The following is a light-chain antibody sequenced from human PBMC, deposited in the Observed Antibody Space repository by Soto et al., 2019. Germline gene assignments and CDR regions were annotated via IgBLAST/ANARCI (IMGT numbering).Light chain of an antibody. J-gene: IGLJ1*01. CDR1: SSDVGGYNY. CDR3: CSYAGSYTLYV. V-gene: IGLV2-11*01. Sequence: QSVLTQPRSVSGSPGRSVTISCTGTSSDVGGYNYVSWYQHHPGKAPKLMIYDVSKRPSGVPDRFSGSKSGNTASLTISGLQAEDEADYYCCSYAGSYTLYVFGTGTKVTV. CDR2: DVS.